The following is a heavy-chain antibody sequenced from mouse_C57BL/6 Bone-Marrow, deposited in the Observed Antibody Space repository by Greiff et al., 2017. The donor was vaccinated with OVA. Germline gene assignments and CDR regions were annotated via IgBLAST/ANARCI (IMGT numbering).Heavy chain of an antibody. CDR3: ARWGYDYDEDFDY. V-gene: IGHV1-7*01. Sequence: QVQLQQSGAELAKPGASVKLSCKASGYTFTSYWMHWVKQRPGQGLEWIGYINPSSGYTKYNQKFKDKATLTADKSSSTAYMQLSSLTYEDSAVYYCARWGYDYDEDFDYWGQDTTLTVSS. J-gene: IGHJ2*01. CDR2: INPSSGYT. D-gene: IGHD2-4*01. CDR1: GYTFTSYW.